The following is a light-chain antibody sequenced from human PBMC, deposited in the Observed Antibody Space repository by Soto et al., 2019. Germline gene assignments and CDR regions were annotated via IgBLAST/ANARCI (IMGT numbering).Light chain of an antibody. Sequence: VLRQSPGTLSVSKGERASLSCRASQSVSNTLAWYQQKPGRAPRLLIYGASTRATGIPARFSGSGTETEFTLTISSLQSEDSAVYYCQQYNRLPPKTFGQGTNV. CDR1: QSVSNT. J-gene: IGKJ1*01. V-gene: IGKV3-15*01. CDR2: GAS. CDR3: QQYNRLPPKT.